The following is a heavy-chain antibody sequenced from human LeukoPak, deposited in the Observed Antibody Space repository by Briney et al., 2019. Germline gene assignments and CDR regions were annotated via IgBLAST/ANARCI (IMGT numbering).Heavy chain of an antibody. CDR1: GFTFGDYA. D-gene: IGHD3-3*01. Sequence: GGSLRLSCTASGFTFGDYAMSWVRQAPGKGLEWVGFIRGKAYGGTTEYAASVKGRFTISRDDSKSIAYLQMNSLKTEDTAVYYCTRAGWSYDFWSGHGYWGQGTLVTVSS. V-gene: IGHV3-49*04. J-gene: IGHJ4*02. CDR2: IRGKAYGGTT. CDR3: TRAGWSYDFWSGHGY.